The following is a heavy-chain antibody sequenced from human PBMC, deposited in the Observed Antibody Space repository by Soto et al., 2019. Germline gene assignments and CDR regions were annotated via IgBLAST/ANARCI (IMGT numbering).Heavy chain of an antibody. CDR3: AGRYCTNGVCYTNYYSYIDV. V-gene: IGHV3-23*01. D-gene: IGHD2-8*01. J-gene: IGHJ6*03. CDR1: GFTFSTYA. CDR2: ITTSGGNT. Sequence: EVQLLESGGGLVQPGGSLRLSCAASGFTFSTYAMSWVRQAPGKGLEWVSTITTSGGNTYYADSVQGRFTISRDNSKNTLYLQMNSLRAEDTAVYYCAGRYCTNGVCYTNYYSYIDVWGKGTTVTVYS.